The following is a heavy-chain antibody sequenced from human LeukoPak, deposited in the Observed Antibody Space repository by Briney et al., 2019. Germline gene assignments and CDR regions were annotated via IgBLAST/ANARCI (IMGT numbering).Heavy chain of an antibody. Sequence: PGGSLRLSCVASGFTFSTYWMNWVRQAPGKGLERVGTISPDGSDKYYVDSVKGRCTISRDNAKTSLYLQINSLRADDTALYFCARGIVVVVGASDHFDYWGQGTLITVSS. J-gene: IGHJ4*02. CDR1: GFTFSTYW. D-gene: IGHD2-15*01. CDR3: ARGIVVVVGASDHFDY. V-gene: IGHV3-7*01. CDR2: ISPDGSDK.